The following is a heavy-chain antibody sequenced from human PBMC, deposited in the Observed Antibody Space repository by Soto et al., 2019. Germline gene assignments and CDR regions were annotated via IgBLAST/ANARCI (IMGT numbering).Heavy chain of an antibody. V-gene: IGHV4-59*01. CDR2: IYYSGST. CDR1: GGSISSYY. Sequence: SETLSLTCTVSGGSISSYYWSWIRQPPGKGLEWIGYIYYSGSTNYNPSLKSRVTISVDTSKNQFSLKLSSVTAADTAVYYCAGGGAVAVNVFDYWGQGTLVTVSS. J-gene: IGHJ4*02. CDR3: AGGGAVAVNVFDY. D-gene: IGHD6-19*01.